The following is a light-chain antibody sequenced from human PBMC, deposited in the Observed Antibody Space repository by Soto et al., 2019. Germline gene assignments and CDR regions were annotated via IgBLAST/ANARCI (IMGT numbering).Light chain of an antibody. CDR3: QQYGSSPT. CDR1: QSVRSTY. CDR2: GTS. V-gene: IGKV3-20*01. J-gene: IGKJ5*01. Sequence: EIVLTQSPGALSLSPGERATLSCRASQSVRSTYLAWYQQSPGQAPRLLIFGTSNRATGIPDGFSGSGSGTDFTLTISRLEPEDIGVYYCQQYGSSPTFGQGTRLDIK.